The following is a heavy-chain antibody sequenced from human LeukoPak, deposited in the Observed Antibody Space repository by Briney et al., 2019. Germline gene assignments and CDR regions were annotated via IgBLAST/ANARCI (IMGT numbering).Heavy chain of an antibody. Sequence: GASVKVSCKTSVYTFTSYGISWVRQDPGQGLGWMGWIIGYNGNTNYAQNVQGRVTMTTDISTSTGYMELRSLRSDDTAVYYCARASHCSGGSCHSWFDYWGQGTMVTVSS. CDR1: VYTFTSYG. V-gene: IGHV1-18*01. D-gene: IGHD2-15*01. CDR3: ARASHCSGGSCHSWFDY. CDR2: IIGYNGNT. J-gene: IGHJ4*02.